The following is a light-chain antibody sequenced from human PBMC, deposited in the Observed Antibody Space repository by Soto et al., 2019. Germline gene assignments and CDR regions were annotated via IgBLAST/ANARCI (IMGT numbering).Light chain of an antibody. J-gene: IGKJ1*01. CDR2: HAS. V-gene: IGKV1-5*01. CDR3: QYYNRYGT. Sequence: DIKMTQSPSTLPASVGERVTITCRASQSINRRLAWYQQRPGKAPNLLIYHASSLATGVPSRFSASGSGTEFTLTISSLQPDYFASYYCQYYNRYGTFGQGAKVDI. CDR1: QSINRR.